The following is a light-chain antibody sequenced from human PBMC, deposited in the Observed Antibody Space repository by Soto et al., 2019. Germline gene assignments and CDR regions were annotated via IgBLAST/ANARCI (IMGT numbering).Light chain of an antibody. Sequence: QSVLAQPASVSGSPGQSITISFTGTSDDVGAYNSVSWYQQLPHKAPQVILYKGTQRPSGVSSRFSGSTSGNAASLTISGLQADDEADYFCCSSAPESTYVFGTGTKV. CDR1: SDDVGAYNS. CDR2: KGT. J-gene: IGLJ1*01. CDR3: CSSAPESTYV. V-gene: IGLV2-23*01.